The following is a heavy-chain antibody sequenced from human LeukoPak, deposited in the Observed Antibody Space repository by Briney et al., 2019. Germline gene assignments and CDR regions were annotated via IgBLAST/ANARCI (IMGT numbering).Heavy chain of an antibody. CDR2: IYYSGST. D-gene: IGHD3-22*01. CDR1: GGSISSSSYY. CDR3: ARPPPNYYDSSGSPQYFDY. Sequence: SGTLSLTCTVSGGSISSSSYYWGWIRQPPGKGLEWIGSIYYSGSTYYNPSLKSRVTISVDTSKSQFSLKLSSVTAADTAVYYCARPPPNYYDSSGSPQYFDYWGQGTLVTVSS. V-gene: IGHV4-39*01. J-gene: IGHJ4*02.